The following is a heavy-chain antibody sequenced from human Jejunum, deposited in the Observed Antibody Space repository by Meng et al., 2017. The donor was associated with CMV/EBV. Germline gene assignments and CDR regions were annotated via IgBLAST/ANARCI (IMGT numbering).Heavy chain of an antibody. CDR1: GDSINNGGSS. Sequence: SGDSINNGGSSWNWLRQPPGKGLEWIGSVYQTGSTDYNPSLKTRVTISVDRSQNRFSLKLSTVTAADTAVYYCARGKLRSGYYPYFDSWGQGTLVTVSS. CDR2: VYQTGST. CDR3: ARGKLRSGYYPYFDS. D-gene: IGHD3-3*01. V-gene: IGHV4-30-2*01. J-gene: IGHJ4*02.